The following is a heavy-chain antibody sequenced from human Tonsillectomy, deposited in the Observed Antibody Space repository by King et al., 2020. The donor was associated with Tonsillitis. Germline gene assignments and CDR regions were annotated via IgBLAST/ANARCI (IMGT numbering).Heavy chain of an antibody. D-gene: IGHD3-22*01. CDR3: ARHRRYGYYDSSGYYPFDY. CDR1: GGSISSSSYY. Sequence: VQLQESGPGLVKPSETLSLTCTVSGGSISSSSYYWGWIRQPPGKGLEWIGSIYYSGSTYYNPSLKSRVTISVDTSKNQFSLKLSSVTAADTAVYYCARHRRYGYYDSSGYYPFDYWGQGTLVTVSS. J-gene: IGHJ4*02. V-gene: IGHV4-39*01. CDR2: IYYSGST.